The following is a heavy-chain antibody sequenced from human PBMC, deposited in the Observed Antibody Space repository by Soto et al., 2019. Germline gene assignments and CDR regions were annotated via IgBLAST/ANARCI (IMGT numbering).Heavy chain of an antibody. Sequence: GGSLRLSCAASGFTFSNAWMSWVRQAPGKGLEWVGRIKSKTDGGTTDYAAPVKGRFTSSRDDSKNTLYLQMNSLKTEDTAVYYCTTDYYDSSGCPGGYYFDYWGQGTLVTVSS. D-gene: IGHD3-22*01. CDR1: GFTFSNAW. J-gene: IGHJ4*02. CDR3: TTDYYDSSGCPGGYYFDY. CDR2: IKSKTDGGTT. V-gene: IGHV3-15*01.